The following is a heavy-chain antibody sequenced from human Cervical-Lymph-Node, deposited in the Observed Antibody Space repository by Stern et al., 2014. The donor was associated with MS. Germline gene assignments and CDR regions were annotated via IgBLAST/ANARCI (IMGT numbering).Heavy chain of an antibody. CDR1: GFTFSNYG. Sequence: VQLVQSGGGVVQPGRSLRLSCIASGFTFSNYGMHWVSQAPGKGLGWVATIWHDGSKTYYADSVRGRFTISRDNSKNTLSLQMNSLRVDDTAVYYCVRDWSSNAYKSEDYWGQGTLVTVSS. V-gene: IGHV3-33*01. J-gene: IGHJ4*02. CDR3: VRDWSSNAYKSEDY. CDR2: IWHDGSKT. D-gene: IGHD4-11*01.